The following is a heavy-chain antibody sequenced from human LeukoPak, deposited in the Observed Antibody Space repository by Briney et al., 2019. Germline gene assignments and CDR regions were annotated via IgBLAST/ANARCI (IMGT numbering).Heavy chain of an antibody. D-gene: IGHD3-10*01. J-gene: IGHJ5*02. Sequence: VGSLRLSCAASGFTFSSYWMSWGREAPRKGLEWVANIKHEGSEKYYVDSVKGRFTISGDNAKNSRYLQMNSLRAEDTAVYYCARRLGLGFGEYSNNWFDPWGQGTLVTVSS. CDR3: ARRLGLGFGEYSNNWFDP. V-gene: IGHV3-7*01. CDR2: IKHEGSEK. CDR1: GFTFSSYW.